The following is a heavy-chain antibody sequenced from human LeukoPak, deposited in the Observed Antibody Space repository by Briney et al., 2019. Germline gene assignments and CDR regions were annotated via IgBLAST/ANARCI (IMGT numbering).Heavy chain of an antibody. CDR3: ARLGIAAWIPHYFDY. CDR1: GYTFTSYG. Sequence: ASVKVSCKASGYTFTSYGISWVRQAPGQGLEWTGWISAYNGNTNYAQKLQGRVTTTTGTSTSTAYMELRSPRSDDTAVYYCARLGIAAWIPHYFDYWGQGTLVTVSS. V-gene: IGHV1-18*01. D-gene: IGHD6-13*01. CDR2: ISAYNGNT. J-gene: IGHJ4*02.